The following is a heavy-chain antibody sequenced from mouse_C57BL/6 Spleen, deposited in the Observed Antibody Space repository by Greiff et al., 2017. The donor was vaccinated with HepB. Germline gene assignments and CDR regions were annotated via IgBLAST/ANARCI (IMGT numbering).Heavy chain of an antibody. CDR2: INYDGSST. Sequence: EVMLVESAGGLVQPGSSMKLSCTASGFTFSDYYMAWVRQVPEKGLEWVANINYDGSSTYYLDSLKSRFIISRDNAKNILYLQMSSLKSEDTATYYCARDRGGYYGFDYWGQGTTLTVSS. J-gene: IGHJ2*01. D-gene: IGHD1-1*01. V-gene: IGHV5-16*01. CDR3: ARDRGGYYGFDY. CDR1: GFTFSDYY.